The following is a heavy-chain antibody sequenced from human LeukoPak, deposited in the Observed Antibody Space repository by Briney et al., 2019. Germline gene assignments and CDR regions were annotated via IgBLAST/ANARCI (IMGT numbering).Heavy chain of an antibody. D-gene: IGHD3-9*01. Sequence: SETLSLTCTVSGGSISSSYWSWIRQPPGKGLEWIGYIYHSGSINYNPSLKSRVTISVDTSKNQFSLKLSSVTAADTAVYYCARAASDYDILTGYIPAPFDYWGQGTLVTVSS. J-gene: IGHJ4*02. CDR3: ARAASDYDILTGYIPAPFDY. CDR1: GGSISSSY. V-gene: IGHV4-59*01. CDR2: IYHSGSI.